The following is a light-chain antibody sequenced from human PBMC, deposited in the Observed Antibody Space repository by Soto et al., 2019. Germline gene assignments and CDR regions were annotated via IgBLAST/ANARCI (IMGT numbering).Light chain of an antibody. CDR3: CSSAPESTYV. V-gene: IGLV2-23*01. Sequence: QSVLAQPASVSGSPGQSITISCTGTSSDIGAYRSVSWYQQHPHKAPQVIIYKGTQRPSGVSNRFSGSTSGNAASLTISGLQAVDEADYFCCSSAPESTYVCGTGTKLTVL. CDR1: SSDIGAYRS. CDR2: KGT. J-gene: IGLJ1*01.